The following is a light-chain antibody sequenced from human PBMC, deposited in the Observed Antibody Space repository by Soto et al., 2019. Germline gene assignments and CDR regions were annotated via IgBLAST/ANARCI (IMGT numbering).Light chain of an antibody. CDR2: GAS. J-gene: IGKJ5*01. Sequence: ETMMTQSPATLSVTPGERAILSCRASQSVSSSLAWYQQKPGQAPRLLIYGASTRATGIPDRFGGSGSGTDFFLTISSLAPEDIAVYYCQHRSNWPPGFGQGTRLEIK. CDR1: QSVSSS. CDR3: QHRSNWPPG. V-gene: IGKV3-11*01.